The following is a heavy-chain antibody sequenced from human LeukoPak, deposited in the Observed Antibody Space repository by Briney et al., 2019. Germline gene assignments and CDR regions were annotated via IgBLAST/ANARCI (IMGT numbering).Heavy chain of an antibody. J-gene: IGHJ4*02. D-gene: IGHD6-19*01. CDR3: AKGFSSGYLFDY. V-gene: IGHV3-23*01. Sequence: GGSLRLSCAASGFTFSSYAMSWVRQAPGKGLKWVSAISGSGGSTYYADSVKGRFTISRDNSKNTLYLQMNSLRAEDTAVYYCAKGFSSGYLFDYWGQGTLVTVSS. CDR2: ISGSGGST. CDR1: GFTFSSYA.